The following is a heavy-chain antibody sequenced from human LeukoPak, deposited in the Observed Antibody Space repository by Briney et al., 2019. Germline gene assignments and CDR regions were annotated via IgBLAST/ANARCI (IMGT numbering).Heavy chain of an antibody. CDR3: AKARGSFGESDYFDY. V-gene: IGHV3-11*01. CDR2: ISISCSTI. CDR1: GFTFSDYY. Sequence: GGSLRLSCAASGFTFSDYYMSWIRQAPGKGLEWVSYISISCSTIYYADSVKGRFTISRVNAKNSLYLQMNSLRAEDTAVYYCAKARGSFGESDYFDYWGQGPLVTVSS. D-gene: IGHD3-10*01. J-gene: IGHJ4*02.